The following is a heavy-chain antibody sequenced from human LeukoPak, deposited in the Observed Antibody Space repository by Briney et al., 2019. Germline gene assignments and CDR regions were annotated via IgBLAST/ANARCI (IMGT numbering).Heavy chain of an antibody. CDR2: IYHSGST. CDR3: ARVHCSSTSCSREDYYYYMDV. CDR1: GYSISSGYY. Sequence: SETLSLTCAVSGYSISSGYYWGWIRQPPGEGLEWIGSIYHSGSTYYNPSLKSRVTISVDTSKNQFSLKLSSVTAADTAVYYCARVHCSSTSCSREDYYYYMDVWGKGTTVTVSS. D-gene: IGHD2-2*01. J-gene: IGHJ6*03. V-gene: IGHV4-38-2*01.